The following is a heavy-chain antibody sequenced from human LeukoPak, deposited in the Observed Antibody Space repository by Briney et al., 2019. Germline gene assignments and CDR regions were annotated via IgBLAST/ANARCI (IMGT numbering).Heavy chain of an antibody. J-gene: IGHJ4*02. CDR1: GFTFIIYA. CDR3: AKESATI. Sequence: GGSLRLSCAASGFTFIIYAMGWVRQAPGKGLEWVSTVSSGGNIYYADSVQGRFTISRDNSKNTVYLQMNSLRAEDTAIYYCAKESATIWGQGTLVTVSS. V-gene: IGHV3-23*01. D-gene: IGHD5-24*01. CDR2: VSSGGNI.